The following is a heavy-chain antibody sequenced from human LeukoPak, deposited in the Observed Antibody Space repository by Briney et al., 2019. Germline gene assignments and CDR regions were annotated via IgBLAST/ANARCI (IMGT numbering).Heavy chain of an antibody. D-gene: IGHD5-18*01. Sequence: PGGSLRLSFAASGFTFSSYAMSWVRQAPGKGLEGVSAISGSGGRTYYADSVKGRFTISRDNSKNTLYLQMNSLRAEDTAVYYCAKGRGYGYLPDAFDIWGQGTMVTVSS. CDR3: AKGRGYGYLPDAFDI. CDR2: ISGSGGRT. V-gene: IGHV3-23*01. CDR1: GFTFSSYA. J-gene: IGHJ3*02.